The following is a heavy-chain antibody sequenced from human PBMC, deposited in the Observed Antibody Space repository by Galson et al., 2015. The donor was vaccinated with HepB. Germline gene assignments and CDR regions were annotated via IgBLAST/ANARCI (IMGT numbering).Heavy chain of an antibody. V-gene: IGHV1-46*03. CDR3: ARDLSVAGTLSWFDP. D-gene: IGHD6-19*01. CDR1: GYTFTSYY. J-gene: IGHJ5*02. Sequence: SVKVSCKASGYTFTSYYMHWVRQAPGQGLEWMGIINPSGGSTSYAQKFQGRVTMTRDTSTSTVYMELSSLRSEDTAVYYCARDLSVAGTLSWFDPWGQGTLVTVSS. CDR2: INPSGGST.